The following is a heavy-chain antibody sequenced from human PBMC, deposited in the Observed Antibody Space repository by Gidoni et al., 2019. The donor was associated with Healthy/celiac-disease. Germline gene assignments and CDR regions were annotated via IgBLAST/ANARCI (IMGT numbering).Heavy chain of an antibody. CDR1: GFTFSSYE. D-gene: IGHD2-8*01. Sequence: EVQLVESGGGLVQPGGSLRLSCAASGFTFSSYEMNWVRQAPGKGLEWDSYISSSGSTIYYADSVKGRFTISRDNAKNSLYLQMNSLRAEDTAVYYCARKDVWCDSCGMDVWGQGTTVTVSS. CDR2: ISSSGSTI. J-gene: IGHJ6*02. CDR3: ARKDVWCDSCGMDV. V-gene: IGHV3-48*03.